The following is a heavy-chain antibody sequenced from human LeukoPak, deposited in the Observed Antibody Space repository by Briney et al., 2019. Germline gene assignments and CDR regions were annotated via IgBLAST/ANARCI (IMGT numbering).Heavy chain of an antibody. Sequence: SETLSLTCAVYGGSFSGYYWSWIRQPPGKGLEWIGEINHSGSTNYNPSLKSRVTISVDTSKNQFSLKLSSVTAADTAVYYCARFNYYDSSGYLYYFDYWGQGTLVTVSP. CDR1: GGSFSGYY. D-gene: IGHD3-22*01. CDR3: ARFNYYDSSGYLYYFDY. V-gene: IGHV4-34*01. CDR2: INHSGST. J-gene: IGHJ4*02.